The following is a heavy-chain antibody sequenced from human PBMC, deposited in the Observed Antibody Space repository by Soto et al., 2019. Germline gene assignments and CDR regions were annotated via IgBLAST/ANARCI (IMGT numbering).Heavy chain of an antibody. CDR2: IYYSGSI. V-gene: IGHV4-31*03. D-gene: IGHD3-9*01. CDR1: GGSINSRGYY. Sequence: QVQLQESGPGLVRPSQTLSLTCTVSGGSINSRGYYWTWIRQHPGKGLEWIGNIYYSGSIHFNPSLKSRLTMFVDTSENQFSLKLTSVTAADTAVYYCARQSESTGYFYGWFDPWGQGTLVTVSS. J-gene: IGHJ5*02. CDR3: ARQSESTGYFYGWFDP.